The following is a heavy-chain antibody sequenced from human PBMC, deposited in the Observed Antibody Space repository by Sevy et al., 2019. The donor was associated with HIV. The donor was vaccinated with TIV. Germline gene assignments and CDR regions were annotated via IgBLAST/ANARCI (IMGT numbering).Heavy chain of an antibody. V-gene: IGHV3-30*02. CDR2: IRYDGSNK. Sequence: GGSLRLSCAASGFTFSSYGMHWVRQAPGKGLEWVAFIRYDGSNKYYADSVKGRFTIPRDNSKNTLYLQMNSLRAEDTAVYYCAKDAIFGVVPDYWGQGTLVTVSS. D-gene: IGHD3-3*01. CDR1: GFTFSSYG. J-gene: IGHJ4*02. CDR3: AKDAIFGVVPDY.